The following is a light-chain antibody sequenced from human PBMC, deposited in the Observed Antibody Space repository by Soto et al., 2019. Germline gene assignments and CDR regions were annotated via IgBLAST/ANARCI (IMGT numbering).Light chain of an antibody. V-gene: IGLV1-44*01. CDR3: AAWDDSLNGRYV. CDR2: SNN. CDR1: SSRIGSDT. J-gene: IGLJ1*01. Sequence: QAVVTQPPSAPGTPGQRVIISCSGSSSRIGSDTVNWYQQLPGTAPKLLIYSNNQRPSGVPDRFSGSKSGTSASLATSGLQSEDEADHYCAAWDDSLNGRYVFGTGTKLTVL.